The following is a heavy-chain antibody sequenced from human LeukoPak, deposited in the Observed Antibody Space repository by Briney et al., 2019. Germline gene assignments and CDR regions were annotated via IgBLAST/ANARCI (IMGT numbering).Heavy chain of an antibody. Sequence: SETLSLTCTVSGGSISSYYWSWIRQPPGKGPEWIGYIYYSGSTNYNPSLKSRVTISVDTSKNHFSLKLSSVTAADTAVYYCARVVGFGEFDNWGQGTLVTVSS. CDR1: GGSISSYY. V-gene: IGHV4-59*12. D-gene: IGHD3-10*01. J-gene: IGHJ4*02. CDR3: ARVVGFGEFDN. CDR2: IYYSGST.